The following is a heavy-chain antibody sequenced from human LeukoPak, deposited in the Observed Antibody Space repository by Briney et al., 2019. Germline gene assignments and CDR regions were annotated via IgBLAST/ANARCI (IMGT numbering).Heavy chain of an antibody. Sequence: ASVKVSCKASGYTFTSYGISWVRQAPGQGLEWMGGIIPIFGTANYAQKFQGRVTITADKSTSTAYMELSSLRSEDTAVYYCARVHRDGYHDFDYWGQGTLVTVSS. V-gene: IGHV1-69*06. CDR1: GYTFTSYG. CDR3: ARVHRDGYHDFDY. J-gene: IGHJ4*02. CDR2: IIPIFGTA. D-gene: IGHD5-24*01.